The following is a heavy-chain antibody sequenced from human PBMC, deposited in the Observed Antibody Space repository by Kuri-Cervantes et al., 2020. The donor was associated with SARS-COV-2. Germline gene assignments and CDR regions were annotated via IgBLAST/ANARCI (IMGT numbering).Heavy chain of an antibody. V-gene: IGHV1-18*04. Sequence: ASVKVSCKASGYTFTSYGISWVRQAPGQGLEWMGWISACNGNTNYAQKLQGRVTMTTDTSTSTAYMELRSLRSDDTAVYYCARLPFNYDILTGYYYYYGMDVWGQGTTVTVSS. J-gene: IGHJ6*02. CDR2: ISACNGNT. CDR1: GYTFTSYG. D-gene: IGHD3-9*01. CDR3: ARLPFNYDILTGYYYYYGMDV.